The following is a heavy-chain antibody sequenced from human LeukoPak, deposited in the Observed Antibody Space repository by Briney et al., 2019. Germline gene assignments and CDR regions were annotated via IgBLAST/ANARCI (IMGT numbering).Heavy chain of an antibody. J-gene: IGHJ4*02. CDR3: SRAIRQGVPITIFGVVGY. V-gene: IGHV1-2*02. D-gene: IGHD3-3*01. Sequence: ASLEVPWKASGYPFTDYYMRWVRPAPGQGLGGMGWINPNSGCTNYAQKFQGRVTMTRGTAISPAYMELGRLRADGPGVDYRSRAIRQGVPITIFGVVGYWGQGTLVT. CDR1: GYPFTDYY. CDR2: INPNSGCT.